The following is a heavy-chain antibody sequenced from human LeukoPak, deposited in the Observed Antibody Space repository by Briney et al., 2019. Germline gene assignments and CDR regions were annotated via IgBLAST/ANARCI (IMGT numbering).Heavy chain of an antibody. D-gene: IGHD2-2*01. J-gene: IGHJ4*02. Sequence: GGSLRLSCAASGFTCSSDSMTWVRRAPGKGLEWVSTISGSGVSTFYADPVKGRFTISRDNSKNTLYLHMSSLSAEDTAVYYCAKDSFSSSWGQGTLVTVSS. CDR3: AKDSFSSS. CDR2: ISGSGVST. CDR1: GFTCSSDS. V-gene: IGHV3-23*01.